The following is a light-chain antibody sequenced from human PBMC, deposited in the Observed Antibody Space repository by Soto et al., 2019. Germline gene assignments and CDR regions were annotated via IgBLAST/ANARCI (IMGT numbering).Light chain of an antibody. CDR1: QSLVSRGGYTH. V-gene: IGKV2-30*01. CDR2: QIS. J-gene: IGKJ2*01. Sequence: DAVLTQSPLSLPVTLGQPASISCRSSQSLVSRGGYTHLNWFQQRPGQSPRRLIYQISKRDSGVPDRFSGSESVTAFKLKISRVEAEDVGVYYCMQGSHWPHTLGQGTKLEIQ. CDR3: MQGSHWPHT.